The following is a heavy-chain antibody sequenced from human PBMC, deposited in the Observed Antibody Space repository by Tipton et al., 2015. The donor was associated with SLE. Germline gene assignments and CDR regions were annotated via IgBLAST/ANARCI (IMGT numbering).Heavy chain of an antibody. CDR2: IYDGGST. CDR3: ARERAGNGDY. CDR1: GDSISSDSW. J-gene: IGHJ4*02. V-gene: IGHV4-4*02. Sequence: TLSLTCAVSGDSISSDSWWSWVRQPPGKGLDWIGQIYDGGSTNYNPSFKGRVTISIEMSKNQFSLNLKSVTAADTAVYYCARERAGNGDYWGQGTQVTVSS.